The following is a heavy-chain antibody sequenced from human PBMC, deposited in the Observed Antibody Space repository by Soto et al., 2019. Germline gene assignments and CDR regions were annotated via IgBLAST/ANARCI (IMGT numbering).Heavy chain of an antibody. D-gene: IGHD3-3*01. Sequence: SQTLSLTCAISGDSVSSNSAAWNWIRQSPSRGLEWLGRTYYRSKWYNDYAVSVKSRITINPATSKNQFSLQLNSVTPEDTAVYYCARDRWITIFGVVIAFFDYWRQGTLVTVSS. V-gene: IGHV6-1*01. CDR2: TYYRSKWYN. CDR1: GDSVSSNSAA. CDR3: ARDRWITIFGVVIAFFDY. J-gene: IGHJ4*02.